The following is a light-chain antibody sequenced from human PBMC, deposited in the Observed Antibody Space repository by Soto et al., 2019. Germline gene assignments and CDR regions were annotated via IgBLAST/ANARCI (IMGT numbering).Light chain of an antibody. CDR3: QQRSNGPPIT. Sequence: EIVMTQSPATLSVSLGERATLSCRASQSVSTNLAWYQQKPGQAPRLLIYDASNRATGIPARFSGSGSGTDFTLTISSLEPEDFAVYYCQQRSNGPPITFGQGTRLEIK. CDR2: DAS. CDR1: QSVSTN. J-gene: IGKJ5*01. V-gene: IGKV3-11*01.